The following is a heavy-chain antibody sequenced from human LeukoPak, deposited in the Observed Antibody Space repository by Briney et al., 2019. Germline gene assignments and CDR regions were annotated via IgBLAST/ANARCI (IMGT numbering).Heavy chain of an antibody. J-gene: IGHJ4*02. D-gene: IGHD1-1*01. Sequence: GGSLRLSCAASGFTFSSYAMHWVRQAPGKGLEWVAVISYDGSNKYYADSVKGRVTISRDNSKNTLYLQMNSLRAEDTAVYYCARDGNNWNYVDYWGQGTLVTVSS. CDR2: ISYDGSNK. CDR3: ARDGNNWNYVDY. CDR1: GFTFSSYA. V-gene: IGHV3-30*04.